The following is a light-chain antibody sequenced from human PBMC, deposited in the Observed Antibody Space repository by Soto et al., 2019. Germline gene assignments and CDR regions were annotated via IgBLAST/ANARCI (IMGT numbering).Light chain of an antibody. CDR3: QSYDSILSGSI. J-gene: IGLJ1*01. Sequence: QSVLTQPPSVSGAPGQRVTISCTGSSSNIGAGYDVHWYQQFPGTAPKLLICGDSNRPSGAPYRFSGSKSGPSASLAITGLQPEHEADYYCQSYDSILSGSIFGTGTKLTVL. V-gene: IGLV1-40*01. CDR1: SSNIGAGYD. CDR2: GDS.